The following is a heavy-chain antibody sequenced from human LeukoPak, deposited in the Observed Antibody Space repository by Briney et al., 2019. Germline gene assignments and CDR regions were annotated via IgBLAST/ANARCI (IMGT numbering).Heavy chain of an antibody. CDR2: IYHSGST. CDR1: GYSISSGYY. D-gene: IGHD2-2*02. CDR3: ALEAGYCSSTSCYRAFDI. V-gene: IGHV4-38-2*01. Sequence: KPSETLSLTCAVSGYSISSGYYWGWIRQPPGKGLEWIGSIYHSGSTYYNPSLKSRVTISVDTSKHQFSLKLSSVTAADTAVYYCALEAGYCSSTSCYRAFDIWGQGTMVTVSS. J-gene: IGHJ3*02.